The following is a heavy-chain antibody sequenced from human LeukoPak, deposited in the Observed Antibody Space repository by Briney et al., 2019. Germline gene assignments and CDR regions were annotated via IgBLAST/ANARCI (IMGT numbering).Heavy chain of an antibody. CDR1: GYTFTSYY. CDR2: INPSRGST. J-gene: IGHJ5*02. D-gene: IGHD4-17*01. Sequence: ASVKVSCKASGYTFTSYYMHWVRQAPGQGLEWMAIINPSRGSTSYAQKFQGRVTVTRDMSTSTVYFELSSLRSEDTAVYYCARGDYGDYRWYIDPWGQGTLVTVSS. V-gene: IGHV1-46*01. CDR3: ARGDYGDYRWYIDP.